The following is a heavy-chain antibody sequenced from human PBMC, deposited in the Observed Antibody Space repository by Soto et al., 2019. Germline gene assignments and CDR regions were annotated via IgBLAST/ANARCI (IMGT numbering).Heavy chain of an antibody. CDR3: AKGDTTAVGTVDY. V-gene: IGHV3-23*01. CDR2: ISGGGDNT. J-gene: IGHJ4*02. D-gene: IGHD6-13*01. Sequence: EVQLLESGGGLVQPGGSLRLSCAASGFTFSTYAMTWVRQAPGKGLEWVSAISGGGDNTYYADSVKGRFTISRDNSNNTLYLQKNSLRVEDTALYYCAKGDTTAVGTVDYWGQGTLVTVSS. CDR1: GFTFSTYA.